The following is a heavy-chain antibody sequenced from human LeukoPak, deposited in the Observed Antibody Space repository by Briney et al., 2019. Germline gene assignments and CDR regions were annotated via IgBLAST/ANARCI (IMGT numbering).Heavy chain of an antibody. CDR2: IYSGGGT. CDR1: GFTVSYNY. V-gene: IGHV3-66*01. D-gene: IGHD5-18*01. CDR3: TRDGDAPMSVASGGMDV. Sequence: GGSLRLSCAASGFTVSYNYMSWVRQAPGKGLEWVSVIYSGGGTNYADSVKGRFTISKDTSRNTLYLQMNTLRVEDTAVYYCTRDGDAPMSVASGGMDVWGQGTTVTVSS. J-gene: IGHJ6*02.